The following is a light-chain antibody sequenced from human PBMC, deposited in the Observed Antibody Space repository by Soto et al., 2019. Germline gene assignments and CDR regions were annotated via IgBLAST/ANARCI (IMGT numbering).Light chain of an antibody. V-gene: IGLV1-40*01. CDR1: SSNIGRGYD. CDR2: GDS. CDR3: SFHNPGGSRV. Sequence: QSVLTQPPSVSGAPGQTVTISCTGSSSNIGRGYDVHWYQQVPGSAPRLLLSGDSNRPSGVPDRFSGSRSGTSASLAISGLQADDEADYYCSFHNPGGSRVFGAGTKVTVL. J-gene: IGLJ1*01.